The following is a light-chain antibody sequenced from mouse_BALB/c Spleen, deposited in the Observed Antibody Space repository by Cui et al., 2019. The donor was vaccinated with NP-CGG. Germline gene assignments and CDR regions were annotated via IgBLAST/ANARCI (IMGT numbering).Light chain of an antibody. J-gene: IGLJ1*01. CDR2: GTN. CDR1: IGAVTTSNY. V-gene: IGLV1*01. Sequence: QHVVAPQSALTTSPGETVTLTCRSSIGAVTTSNYANWVQEKPDHLFTGLIGGTNNRAPGVPARFSGSLIGDKAALTITGAQTEDEAIYFCALWYSNHWVFGGGTKLTVL. CDR3: ALWYSNHWV.